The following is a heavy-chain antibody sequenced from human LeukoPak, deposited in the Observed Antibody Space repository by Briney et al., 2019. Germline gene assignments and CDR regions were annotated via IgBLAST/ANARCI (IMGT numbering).Heavy chain of an antibody. D-gene: IGHD1-1*01. CDR1: GGSIRSHH. V-gene: IGHV4-59*11. J-gene: IGHJ5*02. CDR2: TFYTGAT. Sequence: PSETLSLTCTVSGGSIRSHHWTWIRQAPGKRLEWIGYTFYTGATYYNPSLRSRVTISIDTSKNQFSLKVTSVTTADTAAYYCAKRDRGGWFDPWGQGTLVTVSS. CDR3: AKRDRGGWFDP.